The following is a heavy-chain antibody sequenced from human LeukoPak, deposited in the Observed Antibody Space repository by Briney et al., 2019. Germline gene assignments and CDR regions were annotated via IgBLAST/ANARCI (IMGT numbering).Heavy chain of an antibody. V-gene: IGHV3-15*01. CDR3: TTRIVGATHFDY. J-gene: IGHJ4*02. CDR2: IKSKTDGGTT. Sequence: GGSLRLSCAASGSTFSNAWMSWVRQAPGKGLEWVGRIKSKTDGGTTDYAAPVKGRFTISRDDSKNTLYLQMNSLKTEDTAVYYCTTRIVGATHFDYWGQGTLVTVSS. CDR1: GSTFSNAW. D-gene: IGHD1-26*01.